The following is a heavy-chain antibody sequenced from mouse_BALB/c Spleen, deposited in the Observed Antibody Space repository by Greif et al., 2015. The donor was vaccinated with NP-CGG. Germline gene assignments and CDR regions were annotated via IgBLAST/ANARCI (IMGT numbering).Heavy chain of an antibody. CDR2: IYPGDGDT. V-gene: IGHV1-82*01. Sequence: QVHVKQSGPELVKPGASVKISCKASGYAFSSSWMNWVKQRPGQGLEWIGRIYPGDGDTNYNGKFKGKATLTADKSSSTAYMQLSSLTSVDSAVYFCARRGGYDYDEEFAYWGQGTLVTVSA. D-gene: IGHD2-4*01. CDR1: GYAFSSSW. CDR3: ARRGGYDYDEEFAY. J-gene: IGHJ3*01.